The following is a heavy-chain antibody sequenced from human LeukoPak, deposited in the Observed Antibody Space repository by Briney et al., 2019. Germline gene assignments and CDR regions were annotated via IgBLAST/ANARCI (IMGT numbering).Heavy chain of an antibody. CDR1: GGSISSGGYY. J-gene: IGHJ4*02. V-gene: IGHV4-61*08. Sequence: SETLSLTCTVSGGSISSGGYYWSWIRQHPGKGLEWIGYIYYSGSTNYNPSLKSRVTISVDTSKNQFSLKLSSVTAADTAVYYCARDEPTGGSYGGGFDYWGQGTLVTVSS. D-gene: IGHD1-26*01. CDR3: ARDEPTGGSYGGGFDY. CDR2: IYYSGST.